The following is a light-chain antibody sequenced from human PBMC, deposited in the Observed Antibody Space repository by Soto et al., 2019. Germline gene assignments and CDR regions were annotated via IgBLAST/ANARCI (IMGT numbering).Light chain of an antibody. Sequence: QCALTQPPSASGSPGQGVTISCSGTSSDVGGYNYVSWHQQHPGKAPKLMIYEVSKRPSGVPDRFSGSKSGNTASLIVSGLQAEDEADYYCSSYAGSNNFVFGTG. CDR1: SSDVGGYNY. V-gene: IGLV2-8*01. CDR3: SSYAGSNNFV. CDR2: EVS. J-gene: IGLJ1*01.